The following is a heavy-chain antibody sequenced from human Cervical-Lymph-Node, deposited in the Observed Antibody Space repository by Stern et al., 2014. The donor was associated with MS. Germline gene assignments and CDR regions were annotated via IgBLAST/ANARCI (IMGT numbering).Heavy chain of an antibody. CDR1: GFTFSNYG. Sequence: VQLVQSGGGVVQPGRSLRLSCAASGFTFSNYGMHWVRQAPGKGLEGVAVVSYDGSVKYYADSVKGRFTISRDNTKDTLSLQMDSLRVEDTAMYYCAKETSGAGHTYITHDYWSQGTLVTVSS. V-gene: IGHV3-30*18. CDR2: VSYDGSVK. J-gene: IGHJ4*02. CDR3: AKETSGAGHTYITHDY. D-gene: IGHD6-19*01.